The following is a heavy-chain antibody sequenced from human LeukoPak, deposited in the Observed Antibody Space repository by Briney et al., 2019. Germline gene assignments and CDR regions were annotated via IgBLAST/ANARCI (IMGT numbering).Heavy chain of an antibody. V-gene: IGHV5-51*01. D-gene: IGHD3-3*01. Sequence: GESLKISCKGSGYSFTSYWIGWVRQVPGKGLEWMGIIYPGDSDTRYSPSFQGQVTISADKSISTAYLQWSSLKASDTAMYYCARRSYDFWSGSVPYGMDVWGQGTTVTVSS. J-gene: IGHJ6*02. CDR2: IYPGDSDT. CDR3: ARRSYDFWSGSVPYGMDV. CDR1: GYSFTSYW.